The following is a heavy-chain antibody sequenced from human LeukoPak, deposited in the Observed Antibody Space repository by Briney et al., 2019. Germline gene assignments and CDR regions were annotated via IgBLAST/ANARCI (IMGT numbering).Heavy chain of an antibody. V-gene: IGHV7-4-1*02. CDR3: AREGQAANYYGMDV. Sequence: GASVTVSCKASGYTFTSYAMNWVRQAPGQGLEWMGWINTNTGNPTYAQGFTGRFVFSLDTSVSTAYLQISSLKAEDTAVYYCAREGQAANYYGMDVWGQGTTVTVSS. CDR2: INTNTGNP. CDR1: GYTFTSYA. J-gene: IGHJ6*02.